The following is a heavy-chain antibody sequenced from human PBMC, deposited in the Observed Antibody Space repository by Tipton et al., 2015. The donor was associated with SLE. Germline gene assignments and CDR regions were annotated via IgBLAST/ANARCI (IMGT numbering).Heavy chain of an antibody. Sequence: GSLRLSCAASGFTFSTYAMNWVRQAPGKGLEWVSVTYSGGPTYYADSVKGRFTISRDNSKNTLYLQMNSLRDEDTAVYYCAKLGLGVVIDYWGQGTLVTVSS. J-gene: IGHJ4*02. V-gene: IGHV3-23*03. CDR3: AKLGLGVVIDY. D-gene: IGHD3-3*01. CDR1: GFTFSTYA. CDR2: TYSGGPT.